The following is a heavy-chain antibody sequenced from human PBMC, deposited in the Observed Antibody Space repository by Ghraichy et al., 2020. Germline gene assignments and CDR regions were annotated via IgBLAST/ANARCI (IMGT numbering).Heavy chain of an antibody. V-gene: IGHV3-11*01. Sequence: FTISRDNSKNSLYMQMNSLRAEDTAVYYCARDRWAYEYWGQGTLVTVSS. CDR3: ARDRWAYEY. D-gene: IGHD6-13*01. J-gene: IGHJ4*02.